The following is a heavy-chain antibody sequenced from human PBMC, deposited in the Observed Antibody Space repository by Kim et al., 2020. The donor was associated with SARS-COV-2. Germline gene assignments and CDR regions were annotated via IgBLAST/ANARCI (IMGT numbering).Heavy chain of an antibody. V-gene: IGHV7-4-1*02. J-gene: IGHJ4*02. D-gene: IGHD5-12*01. CDR3: AGDDGGYSGYESDY. CDR1: GYTFTSYA. Sequence: ASVKVSCKASGYTFTSYAMNWVRQAPGQGLEWMGWINTNIGNPTYAQGFTGRFVFSLDTSVSTAYLQISSLKAEDTAVYNCAGDDGGYSGYESDYWGQGTLVTVSS. CDR2: INTNIGNP.